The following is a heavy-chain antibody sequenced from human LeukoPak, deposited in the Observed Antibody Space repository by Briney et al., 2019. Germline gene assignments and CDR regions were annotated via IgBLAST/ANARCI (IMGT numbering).Heavy chain of an antibody. CDR1: GGSFSGYY. J-gene: IGHJ4*02. CDR3: VSQITRGSYWPALDF. Sequence: SETLSLTCAVYGGSFSGYYWSWIRQPPGKGLEWIGEINHSGSTNYNPSLKSRVTISVDTSKNQFSLKLNSVTAADTAVYFCVSQITRGSYWPALDFWGQGTLVTVSS. V-gene: IGHV4-34*01. D-gene: IGHD1-26*01. CDR2: INHSGST.